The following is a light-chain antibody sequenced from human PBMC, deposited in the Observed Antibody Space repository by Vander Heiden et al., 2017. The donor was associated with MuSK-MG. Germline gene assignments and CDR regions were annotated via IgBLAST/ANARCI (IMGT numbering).Light chain of an antibody. V-gene: IGKV1-39*01. CDR2: AAS. J-gene: IGKJ1*01. Sequence: DIQMTQSPSSLSASVGDRVTTTCRASQSISSYLNWYQQKPGKAPKLLIYAASSLQSGVPSRFSGSGSGTDFTLTISRLQPEDFATYYCQQSDSTPCTFGQGTKVEIK. CDR1: QSISSY. CDR3: QQSDSTPCT.